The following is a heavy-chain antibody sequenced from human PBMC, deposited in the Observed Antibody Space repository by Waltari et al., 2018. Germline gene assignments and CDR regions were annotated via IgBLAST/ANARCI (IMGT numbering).Heavy chain of an antibody. CDR1: GGSISSYY. V-gene: IGHV4-59*01. Sequence: QVQLQESGPGLVKPSETLSLTCTVSGGSISSYYWSWIRQPHGHGLEWVGYIYYSGSPNYNPSLKSRVTISVDTSKNQFSLKMGSVTAADTAVYYCARGGPDIVVVPAASYYYYYGMDVWGQGTTVTVSS. D-gene: IGHD2-2*01. CDR2: IYYSGSP. CDR3: ARGGPDIVVVPAASYYYYYGMDV. J-gene: IGHJ6*02.